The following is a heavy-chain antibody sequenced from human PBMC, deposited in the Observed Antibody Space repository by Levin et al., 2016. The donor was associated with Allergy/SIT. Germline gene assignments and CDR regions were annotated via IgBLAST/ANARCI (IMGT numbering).Heavy chain of an antibody. Sequence: WIRQPPGKGLEWVSGINWNGGSTGYADSVKGRFTISRDNAKNSLYLQMNSLGAEDTALYYCARVSVFYGMDVWGQGTTVTVSS. V-gene: IGHV3-20*03. CDR3: ARVSVFYGMDV. J-gene: IGHJ6*02. CDR2: INWNGGST.